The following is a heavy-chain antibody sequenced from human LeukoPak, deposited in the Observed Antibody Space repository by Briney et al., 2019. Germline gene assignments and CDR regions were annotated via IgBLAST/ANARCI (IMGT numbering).Heavy chain of an antibody. J-gene: IGHJ2*01. Sequence: ASVKVSCKASGYTFTSYYMHWVRQAPGQGLEWMGIINPSGGSTSYAQKFQGRVTMTRDTSTSTVYMELSSLRSEDTAVYYCAREVGDIVVEGGTRSSSPYWYFDLWGRSTLVTVSS. D-gene: IGHD2-2*01. CDR1: GYTFTSYY. CDR3: AREVGDIVVEGGTRSSSPYWYFDL. CDR2: INPSGGST. V-gene: IGHV1-46*01.